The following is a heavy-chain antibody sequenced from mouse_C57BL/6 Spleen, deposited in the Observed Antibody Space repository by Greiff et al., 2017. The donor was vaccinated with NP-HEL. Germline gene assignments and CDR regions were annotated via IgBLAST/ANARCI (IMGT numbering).Heavy chain of an antibody. J-gene: IGHJ4*01. D-gene: IGHD1-1*01. Sequence: QVQLQQPGAELVKPGASVKMSCKASGYTFTSYWITWVKQRPGQGLEWIGDIYPGSGSTNYNEKFKSKATLTVDTSSSTAYMQLSSLTSEDSAVYYCASGETVRGYYDAMDYWGQGTSVTVSS. CDR3: ASGETVRGYYDAMDY. CDR2: IYPGSGST. CDR1: GYTFTSYW. V-gene: IGHV1-55*01.